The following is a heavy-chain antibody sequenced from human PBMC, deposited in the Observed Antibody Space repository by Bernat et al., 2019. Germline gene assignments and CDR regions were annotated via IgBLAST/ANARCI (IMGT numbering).Heavy chain of an antibody. V-gene: IGHV3-7*03. Sequence: EVQLVESGGGLVQPGGSLRLSCAASGFTFSRYWMSWVRQAPGKGLEWVANINEDGSEKYYVDSVKGRFTISRDNAKNSLYLQMNSLRAEDTAVYYCRISAAGTYDAFDIWGQGTLVTISS. D-gene: IGHD6-13*01. CDR3: RISAAGTYDAFDI. CDR1: GFTFSRYW. J-gene: IGHJ3*02. CDR2: INEDGSEK.